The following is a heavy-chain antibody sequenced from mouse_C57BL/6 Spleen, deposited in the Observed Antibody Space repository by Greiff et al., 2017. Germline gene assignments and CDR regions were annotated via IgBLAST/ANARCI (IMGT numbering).Heavy chain of an antibody. V-gene: IGHV2-2*01. D-gene: IGHD3-1*01. Sequence: VQLQQSGPGLVQPSPSLSITCTVSGFSLTNYGVHWVRQSPGKGLEWLGVIWNGGSTDYNADFISRLSISKDNSKSQVFFKMNSLQADETAIYYCARSALTREYYFDYWGQGTTLTVSS. CDR3: ARSALTREYYFDY. CDR1: GFSLTNYG. J-gene: IGHJ2*01. CDR2: IWNGGST.